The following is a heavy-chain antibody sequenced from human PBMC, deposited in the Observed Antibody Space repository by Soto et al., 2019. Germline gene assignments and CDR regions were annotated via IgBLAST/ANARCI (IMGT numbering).Heavy chain of an antibody. V-gene: IGHV3-30-3*01. Sequence: QVQLVESGGGVVQPGRSLRLSCAASGFTFSSYAMHWVRQAPGKGLEWVAVISYDGSNKYYADSVKGRFTISSDNSKNTLYLQMNSLRAEDTAVYYCARSGSFRTNMDVWGQGTTVTVSS. D-gene: IGHD6-6*01. CDR2: ISYDGSNK. CDR1: GFTFSSYA. CDR3: ARSGSFRTNMDV. J-gene: IGHJ6*02.